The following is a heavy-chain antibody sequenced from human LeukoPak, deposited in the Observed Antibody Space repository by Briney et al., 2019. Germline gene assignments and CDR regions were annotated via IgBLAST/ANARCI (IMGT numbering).Heavy chain of an antibody. CDR1: EFSFTNYG. CDR2: ISYDESKI. CDR3: ARRPVAAEYFQH. D-gene: IGHD6-25*01. J-gene: IGHJ1*01. Sequence: GGSLRLSCTASEFSFTNYGMHWVRQAPGEGLEWVAVISYDESKIYYADSVKSRFTISRDLSTNTLYLQMNSLTTEDTAMYFCARRPVAAEYFQHWGQGTLVTVSS. V-gene: IGHV3-30*03.